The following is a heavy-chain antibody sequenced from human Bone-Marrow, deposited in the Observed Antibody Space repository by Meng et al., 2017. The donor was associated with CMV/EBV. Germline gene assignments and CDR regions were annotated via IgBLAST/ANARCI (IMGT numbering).Heavy chain of an antibody. V-gene: IGHV5-51*01. CDR2: IYPGDSDT. D-gene: IGHD4-23*01. J-gene: IGHJ3*02. CDR3: ARRAVGGNSGPYDAFDI. Sequence: GGSLRLSCKGSGYSFTSYWIGWVRQMPGKGLEWMGIIYPGDSDTRYSPSFQGQVTISADKSISTAYLQWSSLKASDTAMYYCARRAVGGNSGPYDAFDIWGQGTMVTFAS. CDR1: GYSFTSYW.